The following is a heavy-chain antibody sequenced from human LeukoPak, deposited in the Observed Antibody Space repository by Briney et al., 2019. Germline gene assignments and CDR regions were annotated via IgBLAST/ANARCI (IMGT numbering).Heavy chain of an antibody. Sequence: SETLSLTCTVSGGSISSSSYYWGWIRQPPGKGLEWIGSAYYTGSTYYNPSLKSRVTISVDTSKNPFSLKLSSVTAADTAVYYCARTLRYCTNGVCEGDYWGQGTLVTVSS. D-gene: IGHD2-8*01. CDR3: ARTLRYCTNGVCEGDY. V-gene: IGHV4-39*07. CDR1: GGSISSSSYY. J-gene: IGHJ4*02. CDR2: AYYTGST.